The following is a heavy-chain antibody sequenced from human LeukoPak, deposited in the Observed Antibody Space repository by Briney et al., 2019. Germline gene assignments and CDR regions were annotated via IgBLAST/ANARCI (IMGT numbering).Heavy chain of an antibody. CDR1: GFTVSSNY. J-gene: IGHJ4*02. V-gene: IGHV3-53*01. CDR2: IYSGGST. Sequence: GGSLRPSCAASGFTVSSNYMSWVRQAPGKGLEWASVIYSGGSTYYADSVKGRFTISRDNSKNTLYLQMNSLRAEDTAVYYCARAGGYSYGFDYWGQGTLVTVSS. CDR3: ARAGGYSYGFDY. D-gene: IGHD5-18*01.